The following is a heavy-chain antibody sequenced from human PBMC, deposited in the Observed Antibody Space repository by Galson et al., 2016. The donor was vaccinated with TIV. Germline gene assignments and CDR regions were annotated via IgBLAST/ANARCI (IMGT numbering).Heavy chain of an antibody. V-gene: IGHV3-15*01. CDR1: GFTFDDYG. D-gene: IGHD3-22*01. Sequence: SLRLSCAASGFTFDDYGVSWVRQAPGKGLEWVGRIKSKSDGGTIDYAAPVKDRFTISRDDSENTLYLQMNSLISEDTAVYYCTREGSSGYDLQQFDYWGQGTLVTVSS. CDR2: IKSKSDGGTI. CDR3: TREGSSGYDLQQFDY. J-gene: IGHJ4*02.